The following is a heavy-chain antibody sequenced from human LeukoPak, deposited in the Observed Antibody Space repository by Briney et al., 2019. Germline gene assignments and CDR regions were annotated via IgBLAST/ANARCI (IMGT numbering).Heavy chain of an antibody. CDR1: GGSISSSSYY. D-gene: IGHD3-16*02. CDR2: IYYSGST. CDR3: AREKTNYDYVWGSYRYPSGYFDY. Sequence: PSETLSLTCTVSGGSISSSSYYWGWIRQPPGKGLEWIGSIYYSGSTYYNPSLKSRVTISVDTSKNQFSLKLSSVTAADTAVYYCAREKTNYDYVWGSYRYPSGYFDYWGQGTLVTVSS. J-gene: IGHJ4*02. V-gene: IGHV4-39*07.